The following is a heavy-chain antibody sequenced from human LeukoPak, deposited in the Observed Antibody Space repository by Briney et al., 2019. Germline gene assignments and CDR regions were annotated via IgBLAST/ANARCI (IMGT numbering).Heavy chain of an antibody. J-gene: IGHJ3*02. CDR1: GYTFTGYN. D-gene: IGHD5-24*01. CDR3: ARVRDGHAFDI. Sequence: SAKVSCKASGYTFTGYNMQWLRQAPGQGLEWMGRITPILGIANYAQKFQGRVTITADKSTSTAYMELSSLRSEDTAAYYCARVRDGHAFDIWGQGTMVTVSS. CDR2: ITPILGIA. V-gene: IGHV1-69*02.